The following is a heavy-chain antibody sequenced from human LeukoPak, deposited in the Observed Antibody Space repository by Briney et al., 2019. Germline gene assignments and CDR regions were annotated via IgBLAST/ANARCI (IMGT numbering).Heavy chain of an antibody. CDR1: GGTFSSYA. D-gene: IGHD3-22*01. Sequence: ASVKVSCKASGGTFSSYAISWVRQAPGQGLEWMGGIIPIFDTANYAQKFQGRVTVTTDESTSTAYMELSSLRSDDTAVYYCATRGSSGYSFDYWGQGTLVTVSS. J-gene: IGHJ4*02. CDR2: IIPIFDTA. V-gene: IGHV1-69*05. CDR3: ATRGSSGYSFDY.